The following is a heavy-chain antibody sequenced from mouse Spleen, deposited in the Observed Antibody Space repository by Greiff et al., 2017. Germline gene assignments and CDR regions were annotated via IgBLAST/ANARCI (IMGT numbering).Heavy chain of an antibody. Sequence: QVQLKESGAELVKPGASVKISCKASGYAFSSYWMNWVKQRPGKGLEWIGQIYPGDGDTNYNGKFKGKATLTADKSSSTAYMQLSSLTSEDSAVYFCARALLSSYWYFDVWGAGTTVTVSS. CDR2: IYPGDGDT. V-gene: IGHV1-80*01. J-gene: IGHJ1*01. CDR3: ARALLSSYWYFDV. D-gene: IGHD2-10*01. CDR1: GYAFSSYW.